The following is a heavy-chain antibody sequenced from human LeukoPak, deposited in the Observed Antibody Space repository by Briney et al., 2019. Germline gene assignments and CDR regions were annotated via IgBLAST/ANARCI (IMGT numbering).Heavy chain of an antibody. Sequence: ASVKVSCKASGYTFTSYYMHWVRQAPGQGLEWMGIINPSGGSTSYAQKFQGRVTITADKSTSTAYMELSSLRSEDTAVYYCARAGNDSSGYYPFDYWGQGTLVTVSS. CDR2: INPSGGST. CDR1: GYTFTSYY. D-gene: IGHD3-22*01. J-gene: IGHJ4*02. V-gene: IGHV1-46*01. CDR3: ARAGNDSSGYYPFDY.